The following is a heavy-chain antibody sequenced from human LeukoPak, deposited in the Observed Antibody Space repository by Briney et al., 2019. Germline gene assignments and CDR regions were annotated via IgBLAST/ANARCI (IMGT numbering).Heavy chain of an antibody. CDR2: IYYSGST. V-gene: IGHV4-59*01. Sequence: SETLSLTCTVSGGSISSYYWSWIRQPPGKGLEWIGYIYYSGSTNYNPSLKSRVTISVDTSKNQFSLKLSSVTAADTAVYYCARAVAGRFDYWGQGTLDTVSS. CDR3: ARAVAGRFDY. CDR1: GGSISSYY. J-gene: IGHJ4*02. D-gene: IGHD6-19*01.